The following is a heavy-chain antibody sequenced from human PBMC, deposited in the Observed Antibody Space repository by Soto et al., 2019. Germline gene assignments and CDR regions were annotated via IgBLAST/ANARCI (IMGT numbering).Heavy chain of an antibody. D-gene: IGHD5-18*01. Sequence: GASVKVSCKASGYTFTSYGISWVRQAPGQGLEWMGWISAYNGNTNYAQKLQGRVTMTTDTSTSTAYMELGSLRSDDTAVYYCARDRGYSYGWGSDYYYGMDVWGQGTTVTVSS. CDR1: GYTFTSYG. V-gene: IGHV1-18*01. CDR2: ISAYNGNT. J-gene: IGHJ6*02. CDR3: ARDRGYSYGWGSDYYYGMDV.